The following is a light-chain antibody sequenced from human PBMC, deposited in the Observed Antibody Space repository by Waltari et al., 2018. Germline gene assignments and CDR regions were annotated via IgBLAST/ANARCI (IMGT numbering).Light chain of an antibody. J-gene: IGKJ4*01. CDR3: QQYYNPPLT. CDR2: WAS. Sequence: DIVMTQSPDSLAVSLGERATINCKSSQSVLYSSNNKNYLAWYQQQPGQPPKLLIYWASTRESGVPDRFSGSGSGTDFTLTISNLQAEDVAVYYCQQYYNPPLTFGGGTKEEIK. V-gene: IGKV4-1*01. CDR1: QSVLYSSNNKNY.